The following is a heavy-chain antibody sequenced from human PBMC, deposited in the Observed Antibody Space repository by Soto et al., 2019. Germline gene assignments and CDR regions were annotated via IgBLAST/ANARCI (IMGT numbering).Heavy chain of an antibody. CDR2: ISGSGGST. D-gene: IGHD1-26*01. CDR1: GFTFSSYA. CDR3: AKDREAAHYYYMDV. Sequence: GGSLRLSCAASGFTFSSYAMSWVRQAPGKWLEWVSAISGSGGSTYYADSGKGRFTISRDKSKNTLYLQMNSLRAEDTAVYYCAKDREAAHYYYMDVWGKGTTVTGSS. V-gene: IGHV3-23*01. J-gene: IGHJ6*03.